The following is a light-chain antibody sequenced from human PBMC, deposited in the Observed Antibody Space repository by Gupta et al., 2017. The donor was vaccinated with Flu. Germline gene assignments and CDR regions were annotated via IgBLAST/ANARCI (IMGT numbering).Light chain of an antibody. Sequence: ENVLTQSPGTLSLSPGESATLSCRASQSVGRNYLAWYQQKPGQAPRLLIAGATNRATGIPDRFSGSGSGTDFTLTISRLEPEDFAVYYCQQDDGSYTFGHGTKVDIK. CDR1: QSVGRNY. V-gene: IGKV3-20*01. CDR2: GAT. J-gene: IGKJ3*01. CDR3: QQDDGSYT.